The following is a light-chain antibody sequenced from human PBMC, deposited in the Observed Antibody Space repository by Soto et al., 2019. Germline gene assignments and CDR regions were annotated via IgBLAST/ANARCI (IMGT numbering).Light chain of an antibody. Sequence: EIVLTQSPGTLSLSPGERATLSCRASHSVSSSYLAWYQQKPGQAPRLLIYGASSRATGIPDRFSGSGSGTDFTLTISRLEPEDFAVYPCQPSGSSPPYTFGQGTKLEIK. CDR1: HSVSSSY. CDR3: QPSGSSPPYT. J-gene: IGKJ2*01. CDR2: GAS. V-gene: IGKV3-20*01.